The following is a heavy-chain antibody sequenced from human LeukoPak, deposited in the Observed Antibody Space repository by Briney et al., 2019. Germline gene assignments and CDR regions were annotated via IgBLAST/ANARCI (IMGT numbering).Heavy chain of an antibody. V-gene: IGHV1-2*02. CDR2: INPNSGGT. CDR3: ARDWREALGPRWFDP. Sequence: ASVKVSCKASGYTFTGYYMHWVRQAPGQGLEWMGWINPNSGGTNYAQKFQGRVTMTRDTSISTAYMELSRLRSDDTAVYFCARDWREALGPRWFDPWGQGALVSVSS. J-gene: IGHJ5*02. CDR1: GYTFTGYY. D-gene: IGHD3-3*01.